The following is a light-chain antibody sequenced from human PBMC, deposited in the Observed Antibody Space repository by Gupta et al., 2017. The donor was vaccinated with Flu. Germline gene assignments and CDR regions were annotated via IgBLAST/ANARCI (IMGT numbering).Light chain of an antibody. CDR1: QDIRRY. V-gene: IGKV1-8*01. CDR3: QQYYSYPFS. CDR2: GAS. Sequence: DRVTITCRASQDIRRYLAWYQQKPGQAPKLLIYGASTLQSGAPSRFSGSGSGTDFTLTVTYLQSEDFATYYCQQYYSYPFSFGGGTKVEV. J-gene: IGKJ4*01.